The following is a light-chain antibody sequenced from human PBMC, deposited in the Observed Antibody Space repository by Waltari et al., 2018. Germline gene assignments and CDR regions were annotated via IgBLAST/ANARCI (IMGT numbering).Light chain of an antibody. CDR3: SSYTSSSTFV. CDR1: SSDVGGYNY. CDR2: DVS. V-gene: IGLV2-14*01. Sequence: QSALTQPASVSGSPGQSITISCTGTSSDVGGYNYVSWYHQHPGKAPKLMIYDVSKRPSGFSNRFSGSKSGNTASLTISGLQAEDEADYYCSSYTSSSTFVFGTGTKVTVL. J-gene: IGLJ1*01.